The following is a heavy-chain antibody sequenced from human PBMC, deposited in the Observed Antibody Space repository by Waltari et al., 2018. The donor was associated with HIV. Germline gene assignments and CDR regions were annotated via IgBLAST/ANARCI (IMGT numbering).Heavy chain of an antibody. CDR3: ARIYSYGSAFDY. J-gene: IGHJ4*02. CDR2: ISSSSTI. Sequence: EVQLVESGGGLVQPGGSLRLSCAASGFTFSSYSMNWVRQAPGKGLEWVSYISSSSTIYYADSVKGRFTISRDNAKNSLYLQMNSLRDEDTAVYYCARIYSYGSAFDYWGQGTLVTVSS. CDR1: GFTFSSYS. D-gene: IGHD5-18*01. V-gene: IGHV3-48*02.